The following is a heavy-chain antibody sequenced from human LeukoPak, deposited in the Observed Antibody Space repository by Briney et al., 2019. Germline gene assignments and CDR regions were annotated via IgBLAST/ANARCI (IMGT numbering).Heavy chain of an antibody. Sequence: PSETLSLTCTVSGGSISSSSYYWGWIRQPPGKGLEWIGSVYYSGSTYYNPSLKSRVTISVDTSKNQFSLKLSSVTAADTAVYYCARGPMATKLGYFDYWGQGTLVTVSS. J-gene: IGHJ4*02. CDR2: VYYSGST. CDR1: GGSISSSSYY. D-gene: IGHD5-24*01. CDR3: ARGPMATKLGYFDY. V-gene: IGHV4-39*01.